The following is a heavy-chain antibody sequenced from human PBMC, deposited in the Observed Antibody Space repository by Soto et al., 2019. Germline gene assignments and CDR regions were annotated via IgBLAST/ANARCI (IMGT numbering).Heavy chain of an antibody. CDR3: ARVVKNWNSYYYYYMDV. V-gene: IGHV1-8*02. Sequence: ASVKVSCKASGYTFTGYYIHWVRQAPGQGLEWMGWINPNSGNTGYAQKFQGRVTMTRNTSISTAYMELSSLRSEDTAVYYCARVVKNWNSYYYYYMDVWGKGTTVTVSS. D-gene: IGHD1-1*01. J-gene: IGHJ6*03. CDR2: INPNSGNT. CDR1: GYTFTGYY.